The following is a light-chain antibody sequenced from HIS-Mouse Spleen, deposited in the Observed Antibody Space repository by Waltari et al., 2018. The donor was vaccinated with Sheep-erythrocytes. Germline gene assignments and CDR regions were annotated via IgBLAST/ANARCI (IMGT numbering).Light chain of an antibody. V-gene: IGLV3-21*03. CDR1: NIGSKS. Sequence: SYVLTQPPSVSVAPGKTARITCGGNNIGSKSVHWYQQKPGQAPVLVVYDDSDRPSGITERFSGHNSGNTATLTISRVEAGDEADYYCQVWDSSSDHYVFGTGTKVTVL. J-gene: IGLJ1*01. CDR3: QVWDSSSDHYV. CDR2: DDS.